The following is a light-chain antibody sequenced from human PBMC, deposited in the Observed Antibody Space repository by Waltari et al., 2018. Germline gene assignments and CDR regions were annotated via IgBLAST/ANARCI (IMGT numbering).Light chain of an antibody. CDR2: DAS. J-gene: IGKJ1*01. CDR1: QTVSNR. CDR3: QQERNWSWT. Sequence: EIVFPQSPATLSLSPGERAPLSCRASQTVSNRLAWYQQRPGQGPRLVIYDASTRAAGIPDRFSGSGSGTEFTLTITRLEPEDVAVYFCQQERNWSWTFGQGTKVEIK. V-gene: IGKV3D-15*01.